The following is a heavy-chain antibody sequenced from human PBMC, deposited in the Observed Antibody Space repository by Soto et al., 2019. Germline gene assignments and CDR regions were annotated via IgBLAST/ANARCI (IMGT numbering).Heavy chain of an antibody. Sequence: GGSLRLSCEASGFSFSSYTMNWVRQSPGKGLEWVSSISAGSIYIYYPDSVKGRFTISRDNAKNSLYLQMNSLRADDTAVYYCARDRGEGYYERRGYSLWAQGTLVTVSS. CDR1: GFSFSSYT. CDR2: ISAGSIYI. CDR3: ARDRGEGYYERRGYSL. D-gene: IGHD3-22*01. V-gene: IGHV3-21*01. J-gene: IGHJ4*02.